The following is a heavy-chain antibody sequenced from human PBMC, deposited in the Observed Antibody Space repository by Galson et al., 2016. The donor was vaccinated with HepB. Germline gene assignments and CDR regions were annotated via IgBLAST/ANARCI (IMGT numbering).Heavy chain of an antibody. D-gene: IGHD3-10*01. Sequence: SLRLSCAVSGFTFSSLSMNWVRQAPGKGLEWVAYLPSENNIKHYADSVRGRFTISRDNAKNSLYLQMNSLRVEATAVYYCACNRRGVFLLDCWGQGTLVTVSS. V-gene: IGHV3-48*01. CDR2: LPSENNIK. CDR3: ACNRRGVFLLDC. J-gene: IGHJ4*02. CDR1: GFTFSSLS.